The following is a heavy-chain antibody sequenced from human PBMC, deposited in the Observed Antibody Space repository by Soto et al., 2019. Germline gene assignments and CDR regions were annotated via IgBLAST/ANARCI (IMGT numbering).Heavy chain of an antibody. CDR3: AREDLYQLNLPTCMDV. V-gene: IGHV1-2*04. Sequence: ASVKVSCKASGYTFTGYYMHWVRQAPGQGLEWMGWINPNSGGTNYAQKFQGWVTMTRDTSISTAYMELSRLRSDDTAVYYCAREDLYQLNLPTCMDVWGQGTTVTVSS. CDR2: INPNSGGT. CDR1: GYTFTGYY. D-gene: IGHD2-2*01. J-gene: IGHJ6*02.